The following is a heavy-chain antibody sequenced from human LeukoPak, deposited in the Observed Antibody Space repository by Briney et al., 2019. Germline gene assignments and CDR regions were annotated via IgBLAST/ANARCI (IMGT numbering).Heavy chain of an antibody. Sequence: PSETLSLTCTVSGGSISSYYWSWIRQPPGKGLEWIGYIYYSGSTNYNPSLKSRVTISVDTSKNQFSLKLSSVTAADTAVYYCARDRDSGYDYDYWGQGTLVTASS. J-gene: IGHJ4*02. V-gene: IGHV4-59*01. CDR3: ARDRDSGYDYDY. CDR2: IYYSGST. D-gene: IGHD5-12*01. CDR1: GGSISSYY.